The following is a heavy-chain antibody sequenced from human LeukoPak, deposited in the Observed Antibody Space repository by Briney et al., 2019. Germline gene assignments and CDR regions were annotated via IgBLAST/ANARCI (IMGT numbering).Heavy chain of an antibody. Sequence: SETLSLTCAVYGGSFSGYYWSWIRQPPGKGLEWIGEINHSGSTNYNPSLKSRVTISVDTSKNQFSLKLSSVTAADTAVYYCARTTEGYCSSASCFGFSYSYYMDVWGKGTTVTISS. CDR3: ARTTEGYCSSASCFGFSYSYYMDV. J-gene: IGHJ6*03. V-gene: IGHV4-34*01. D-gene: IGHD2-2*01. CDR1: GGSFSGYY. CDR2: INHSGST.